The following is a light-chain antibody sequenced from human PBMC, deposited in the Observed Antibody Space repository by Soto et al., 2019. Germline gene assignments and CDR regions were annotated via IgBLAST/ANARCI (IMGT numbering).Light chain of an antibody. Sequence: ELVLTQSPATLSLSTGDRATLSCRASQSVSSYLAWYQQKPGQAPKLLIYDAYNRATGIPARFSVSGSGPDFTLTIISLEPEDCAVYYCQQRSNWPITFGQGTRLEIK. J-gene: IGKJ5*01. V-gene: IGKV3-11*01. CDR2: DAY. CDR3: QQRSNWPIT. CDR1: QSVSSY.